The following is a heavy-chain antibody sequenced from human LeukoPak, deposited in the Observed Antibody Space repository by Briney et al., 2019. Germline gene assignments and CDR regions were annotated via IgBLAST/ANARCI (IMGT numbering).Heavy chain of an antibody. CDR1: GFTFGDSA. CDR2: IRSKAYGGTT. J-gene: IGHJ4*02. D-gene: IGHD4-17*01. V-gene: IGHV3-49*04. CDR3: TRDRDYGDYVDY. Sequence: PGRSLRLSCTASGFTFGDSAMSWVRQAPGKGLEWVGFIRSKAYGGTTEYAASVKGRFTISRDDSKSIAYLQMNSLKTEDTAVYYCTRDRDYGDYVDYWGQGTLVTISS.